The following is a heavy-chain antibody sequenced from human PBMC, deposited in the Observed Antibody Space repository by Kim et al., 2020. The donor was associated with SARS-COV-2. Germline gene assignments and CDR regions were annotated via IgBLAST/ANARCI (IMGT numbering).Heavy chain of an antibody. Sequence: GGSLRLSCAASGFTFSSYWMSWVRQAPGKGREGVANIKQDGSEKYYVDSVKGRFTISRNNAKNSLYLQMNSLRAEDTAVYYCARDSGCSSGYCCNNYYYYGMDGWGQRSTVTVSS. CDR3: ARDSGCSSGYCCNNYYYYGMDG. J-gene: IGHJ6*02. D-gene: IGHD3-22*01. CDR1: GFTFSSYW. V-gene: IGHV3-7*01. CDR2: IKQDGSEK.